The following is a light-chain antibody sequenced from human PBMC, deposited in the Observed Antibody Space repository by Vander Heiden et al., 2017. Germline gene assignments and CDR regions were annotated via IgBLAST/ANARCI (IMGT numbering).Light chain of an antibody. V-gene: IGLV2-23*02. CDR2: EVT. CDR1: SSDVGRFNL. Sequence: SALTQPASVSGSPGQSITISCTGTSSDVGRFNLVSWYQQHPGKVPEVVIYEVTKRPSGVSNRFSGAKSGNTASLTISGLKAEDEADYYCVSYAGRLYVFGTGTTVTVL. J-gene: IGLJ1*01. CDR3: VSYAGRLYV.